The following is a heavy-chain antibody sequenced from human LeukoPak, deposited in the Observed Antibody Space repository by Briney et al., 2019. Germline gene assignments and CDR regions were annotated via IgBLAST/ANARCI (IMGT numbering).Heavy chain of an antibody. J-gene: IGHJ4*02. CDR2: ISPTSSYT. V-gene: IGHV3-11*03. CDR3: ATSGNWRADF. Sequence: GGSLRLSCAASGFSFSDYHMSWSRQAPGKGLDWVSYISPTSSYTNYADSLKGRFTISRDNAKNSLFLQMDSLRPEDTAVYYCATSGNWRADFWGQGTLVTISS. CDR1: GFSFSDYH. D-gene: IGHD1-1*01.